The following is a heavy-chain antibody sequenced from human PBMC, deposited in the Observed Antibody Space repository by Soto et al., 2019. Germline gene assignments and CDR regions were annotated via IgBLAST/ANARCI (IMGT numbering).Heavy chain of an antibody. J-gene: IGHJ6*02. CDR3: ATSEGDCGGGSCYNYFYYYGMDV. Sequence: ASVKVSCKASGDTRTDFSMHWVRQAPGQRPEWMGWLSVGNGDTKYSQKFQGSVTITRDTSARTAYMELSNLRSEDTAVYYCATSEGDCGGGSCYNYFYYYGMDVWGQGTTVTVS. V-gene: IGHV1-3*01. CDR1: GDTRTDFS. CDR2: LSVGNGDT. D-gene: IGHD2-15*01.